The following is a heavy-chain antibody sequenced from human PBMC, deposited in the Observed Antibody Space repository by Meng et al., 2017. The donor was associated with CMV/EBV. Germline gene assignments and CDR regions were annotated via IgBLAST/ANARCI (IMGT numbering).Heavy chain of an antibody. J-gene: IGHJ4*02. D-gene: IGHD5-24*01. CDR3: AKVYYGYNYWDPFDY. CDR2: INPNSGGT. Sequence: ASVKVSCKASGYTFTGYYMHWVRQAPGQGLEWMGWINPNSGGTNYAQKFQGRVTMTRDTSISTAYMELSRLRSDDTAVYYCAKVYYGYNYWDPFDYWGQGTLVTVSS. V-gene: IGHV1-2*02. CDR1: GYTFTGYY.